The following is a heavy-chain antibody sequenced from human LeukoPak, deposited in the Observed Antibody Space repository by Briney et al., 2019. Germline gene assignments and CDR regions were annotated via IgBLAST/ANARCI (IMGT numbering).Heavy chain of an antibody. V-gene: IGHV4-59*01. J-gene: IGHJ4*02. CDR2: IYYSGST. CDR1: GGSISSYY. Sequence: SETLSLTCTVSGGSISSYYWSWIRQPPGKGLEWIGYIYYSGSTNYNPSLKSRVTISVDTSKNQFSLKLSSVTAADTAVYYCASDRGGYYDSSGYYHVFDYWGQGTLVTVSS. CDR3: ASDRGGYYDSSGYYHVFDY. D-gene: IGHD3-22*01.